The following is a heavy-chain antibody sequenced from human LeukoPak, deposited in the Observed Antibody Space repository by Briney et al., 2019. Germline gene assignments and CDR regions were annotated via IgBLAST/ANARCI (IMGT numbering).Heavy chain of an antibody. V-gene: IGHV3-23*01. Sequence: GGSLRLSCAASVFTFSSYGMSWVRQAPGKGLEWVSSISGSGVGTYYADSVKGRFTISRDNPKNTLYLQMNSLRAEDTAVYYCAKEWLRFEYYYMDVWGKGTTVTISS. D-gene: IGHD5-12*01. CDR1: VFTFSSYG. CDR2: ISGSGVGT. CDR3: AKEWLRFEYYYMDV. J-gene: IGHJ6*03.